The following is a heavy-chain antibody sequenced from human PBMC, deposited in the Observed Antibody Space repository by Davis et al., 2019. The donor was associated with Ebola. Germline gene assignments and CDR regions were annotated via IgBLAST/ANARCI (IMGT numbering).Heavy chain of an antibody. V-gene: IGHV3-48*01. Sequence: GGSLRLSCAASGFTFSTYNMDWVRQAPGKGLEWVANIGSDTHYADSVKGRFTISRDNAKNTLYLQMNSLRAEDTAVYYCATRYSYAVVWGFDYWGQGTLVTVSS. CDR1: GFTFSTYN. J-gene: IGHJ4*02. D-gene: IGHD5-18*01. CDR3: ATRYSYAVVWGFDY. CDR2: IGSDT.